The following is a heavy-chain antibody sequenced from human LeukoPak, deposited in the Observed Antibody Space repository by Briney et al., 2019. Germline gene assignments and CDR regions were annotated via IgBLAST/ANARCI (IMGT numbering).Heavy chain of an antibody. CDR2: ISYMGST. Sequence: SETLSLTCAVSDDSFSSHYWTWIRQPPGKGLEWIGYISYMGSTNYNPSPKSRVTISIDTSKNQFSLKLSSVTAADTAVYYCARDLVTVTKGFDIWGQGTMVSVSS. J-gene: IGHJ3*02. D-gene: IGHD4-17*01. CDR1: DDSFSSHY. V-gene: IGHV4-59*11. CDR3: ARDLVTVTKGFDI.